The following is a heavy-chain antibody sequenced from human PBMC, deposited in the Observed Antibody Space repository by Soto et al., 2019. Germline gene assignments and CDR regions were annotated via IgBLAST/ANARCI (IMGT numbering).Heavy chain of an antibody. CDR2: IYYSGST. V-gene: IGHV4-31*03. Sequence: PSETLSLTCTVSGGSISSGGYYWSWIRQHPGKGLEWIGYIYYSGSTYYNPSLKSRVTISVDTSKNQFSLKLSSVTAADTAVYYCATSPGSSWYWFDPWGQGTLVTVSS. CDR3: ATSPGSSWYWFDP. CDR1: GGSISSGGYY. D-gene: IGHD6-13*01. J-gene: IGHJ5*02.